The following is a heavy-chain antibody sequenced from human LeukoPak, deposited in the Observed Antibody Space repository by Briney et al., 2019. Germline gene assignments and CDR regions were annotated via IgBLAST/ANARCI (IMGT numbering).Heavy chain of an antibody. D-gene: IGHD6-19*01. J-gene: IGHJ5*02. CDR1: GFTVSSNY. CDR2: IYSGGST. V-gene: IGHV3-53*01. Sequence: TGGSLRLSCAASGFTVSSNYMSWVRQAPGKGLEWVSVIYSGGSTYYADSVKGRFTISRDNSKNTLYLQMNSLRAEDTAVYYCARARIAVAGTRWFDPWGQRTLVTVSS. CDR3: ARARIAVAGTRWFDP.